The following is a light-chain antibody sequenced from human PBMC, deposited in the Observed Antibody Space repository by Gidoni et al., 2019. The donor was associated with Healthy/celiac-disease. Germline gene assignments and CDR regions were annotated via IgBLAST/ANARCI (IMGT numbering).Light chain of an antibody. J-gene: IGKJ2*01. CDR2: GAS. CDR1: QSVSSSY. Sequence: EIELTQSPGTLSLSPGERATLSCRASQSVSSSYLAWYQQKPGQAPRLLIYGASSRATGIPDRFSGSGSGTDFTLTISRLEAEDFAVYYCQQYGSSPYTFGQGTKVEIK. V-gene: IGKV3-20*01. CDR3: QQYGSSPYT.